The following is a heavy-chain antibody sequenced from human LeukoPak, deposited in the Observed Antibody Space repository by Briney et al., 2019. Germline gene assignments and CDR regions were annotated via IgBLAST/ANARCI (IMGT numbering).Heavy chain of an antibody. CDR3: ARGSSDGFWVNNWFDP. D-gene: IGHD6-6*01. CDR1: GYTFTDHA. Sequence: GASVKVSCEASGYTFTDHAITWVRQAPGQGLEWMGWISAYNGNTNYAQKFQGRVTMTTDTSTSTAYMDLRSLRSDDTAVYYCARGSSDGFWVNNWFDPWGQGTLVTVSS. CDR2: ISAYNGNT. J-gene: IGHJ5*02. V-gene: IGHV1-18*01.